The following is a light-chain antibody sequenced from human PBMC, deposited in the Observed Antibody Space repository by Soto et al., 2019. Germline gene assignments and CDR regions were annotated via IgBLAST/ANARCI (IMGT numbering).Light chain of an antibody. CDR1: QSVSYY. CDR2: GAL. J-gene: IGKJ4*01. V-gene: IGKV3-20*01. Sequence: EIVLTQSPGTLSLSPGERATLSFRASQSVSYYLAWYQQKPGQAPRLLIYGALSRATGIPDRFSGSGSGTDFTLTISRLEPEDFALYYCQQYATSPLTFGGGTKVDIK. CDR3: QQYATSPLT.